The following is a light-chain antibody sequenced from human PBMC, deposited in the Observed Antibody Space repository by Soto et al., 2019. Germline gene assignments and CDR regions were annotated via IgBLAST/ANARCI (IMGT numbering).Light chain of an antibody. CDR2: EVS. CDR1: SSDVGAYNY. V-gene: IGLV2-14*01. CDR3: SSYTRSSTYV. J-gene: IGLJ1*01. Sequence: QSALTQPASVSGSPGQSITISCTGTSSDVGAYNYVSWYQQHPGKAPKLMIYEVSNRPSGVSNRFSGSKSGNTASLTISGLQAEDEADYYCSSYTRSSTYVFGPGTKLTVL.